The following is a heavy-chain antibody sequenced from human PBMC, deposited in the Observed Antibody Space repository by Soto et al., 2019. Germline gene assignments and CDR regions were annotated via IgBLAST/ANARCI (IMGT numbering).Heavy chain of an antibody. J-gene: IGHJ4*02. CDR3: ARVVRFLEWLTSTGFDY. V-gene: IGHV4-4*02. CDR1: GGSISSSNW. D-gene: IGHD3-3*01. Sequence: SETLSLTCAVSGGSISSSNWWSWVRQPPGKGLEWIGEIYHSGSTNYNPSLKGRVTISVDKSKNQFPLQLSSVTAAETAVYYCARVVRFLEWLTSTGFDYWGQGTLVTVSS. CDR2: IYHSGST.